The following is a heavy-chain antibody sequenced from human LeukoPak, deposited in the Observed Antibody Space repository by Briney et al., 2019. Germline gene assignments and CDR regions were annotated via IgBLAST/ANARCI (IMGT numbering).Heavy chain of an antibody. D-gene: IGHD3-3*01. Sequence: PSETLSLTCTVSGGSISSSSYYWGWIRQPPGKGLEWIGSIYYSGSTYYNPSLKSRVTISVDTSKNQFSLKLSSVTAADTAVYYCARDVYDFWSGYYYGIDYWAREPWSPSPQ. J-gene: IGHJ4*02. CDR1: GGSISSSSYY. CDR2: IYYSGST. V-gene: IGHV4-39*07. CDR3: ARDVYDFWSGYYYGIDY.